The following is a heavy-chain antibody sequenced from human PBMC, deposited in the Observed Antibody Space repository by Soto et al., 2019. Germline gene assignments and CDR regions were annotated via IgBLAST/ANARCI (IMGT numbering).Heavy chain of an antibody. D-gene: IGHD2-15*01. V-gene: IGHV4-31*03. CDR1: GGSISSGGYY. CDR2: IYYSGST. CDR3: ASTGYCSGGSCYEGRFDYYGMDV. Sequence: QVQLQESGPGLVTPSQTLSLTCTVSGGSISSGGYYWSWIRQHPGKGLEWIGYIYYSGSTYYNPSLKSRVTISVDTSKNQFSLKLSSVTAADTAVYYCASTGYCSGGSCYEGRFDYYGMDVWGQGTTVTVSS. J-gene: IGHJ6*02.